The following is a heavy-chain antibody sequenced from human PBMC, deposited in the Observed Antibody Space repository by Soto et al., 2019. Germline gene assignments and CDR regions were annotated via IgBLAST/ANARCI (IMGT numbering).Heavy chain of an antibody. D-gene: IGHD3-9*01. V-gene: IGHV5-51*01. CDR1: GERVHHEE. Sequence: WRGSGERVHHEEIAWVRQLPVKGLEWMGTIYHGDSETKYSPSFQGQVTISSYESIRTAYLQWSGLKASDTARYYCARRCPGYLGGMEGWGQGTTVPFSS. CDR2: IYHGDSET. J-gene: IGHJ6*02. CDR3: ARRCPGYLGGMEG.